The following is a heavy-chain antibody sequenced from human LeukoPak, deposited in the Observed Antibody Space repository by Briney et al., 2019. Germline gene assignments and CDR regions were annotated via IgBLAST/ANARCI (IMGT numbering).Heavy chain of an antibody. J-gene: IGHJ4*02. V-gene: IGHV3-23*01. D-gene: IGHD3-10*01. CDR3: AKNVLLWFGIDY. CDR1: GGTFSRYA. CDR2: ISGSGGST. Sequence: GGSLRLFCAASGGTFSRYAMSWVSQAPGTGLEWVSAISGSGGSTYYADSVKGRFTISRDNSKNTLYLQMNSLRAEDTAVYYCAKNVLLWFGIDYWGQGTLVTVSS.